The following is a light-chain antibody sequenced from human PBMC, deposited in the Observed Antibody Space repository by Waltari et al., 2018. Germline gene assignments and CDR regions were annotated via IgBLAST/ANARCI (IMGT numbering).Light chain of an antibody. CDR3: QQYSGSPWT. J-gene: IGKJ1*01. Sequence: DIQMTQSPCTLSASVGDRVTITCRASHSISIWLAWYQQKPGKAPNLLIYKTSSLQSGVPSRFSGSGSGTEFTLTISSLQPDDFATYFCQQYSGSPWTFGQGTKVEI. CDR1: HSISIW. CDR2: KTS. V-gene: IGKV1-5*03.